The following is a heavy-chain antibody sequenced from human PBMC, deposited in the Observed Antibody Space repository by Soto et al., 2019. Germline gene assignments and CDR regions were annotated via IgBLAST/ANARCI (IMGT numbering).Heavy chain of an antibody. CDR1: GFTFSDYY. CDR2: ICNSGRTL. Sequence: QVQLVESGGGLVKPGGSLRLSCAASGFTFSDYYMSWIRQAPGKGLEWVSYICNSGRTLYYADSMKGRFTISRDNAKNSLYLQINSLRSEDTAVYYCARDLVAVSGGVYSSSSGGYFFDFWGQGTLVTVSS. D-gene: IGHD6-6*01. J-gene: IGHJ4*02. CDR3: ARDLVAVSGGVYSSSSGGYFFDF. V-gene: IGHV3-11*01.